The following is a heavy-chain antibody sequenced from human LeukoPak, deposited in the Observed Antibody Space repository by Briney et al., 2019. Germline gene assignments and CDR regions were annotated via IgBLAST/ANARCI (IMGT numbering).Heavy chain of an antibody. V-gene: IGHV3-21*01. CDR3: ARGYYDFWSGYSYYFDY. CDR2: ISSSSSYI. Sequence: KPGGSLRLSCAASGFTFSSYEMNWVRLAPGKGLEWVSSISSSSSYIYYADSVKGRFTISRDNAKNLLYLQMNSLRAEDTAVYYCARGYYDFWSGYSYYFDYWGQGTLVTVSS. CDR1: GFTFSSYE. J-gene: IGHJ4*02. D-gene: IGHD3-3*01.